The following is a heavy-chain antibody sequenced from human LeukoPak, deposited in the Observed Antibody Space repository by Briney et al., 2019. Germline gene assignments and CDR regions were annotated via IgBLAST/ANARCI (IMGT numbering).Heavy chain of an antibody. CDR3: ARVADRFGYNYGIDEYFDY. Sequence: SETLSLTCTVSGGSICTYYWTWIRQPAGKGMEWIGRIDASGSTTYNPSLNSRITMTVDTSRNQFSLNLNSLPVADTAVYFCARVADRFGYNYGIDEYFDYWGQGALVTVSS. J-gene: IGHJ4*02. V-gene: IGHV4-4*07. CDR2: IDASGST. D-gene: IGHD5-18*01. CDR1: GGSICTYY.